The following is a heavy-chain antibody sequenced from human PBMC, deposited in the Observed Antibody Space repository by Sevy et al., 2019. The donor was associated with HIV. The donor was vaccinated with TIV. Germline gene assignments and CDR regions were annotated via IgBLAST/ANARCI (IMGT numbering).Heavy chain of an antibody. CDR1: GFTFNTYS. V-gene: IGHV3-48*02. J-gene: IGHJ4*02. CDR2: IGTAAGVT. Sequence: GGSLRLSCAASGFTFNTYSLIWVRQTPGKGLEWLSFIGTAAGVTYYADSVKGRFSMSRHNAKNSLYLQMNSLRDEDTAGYYCGMCPGHYSIGYWCQGTLVTVSS. D-gene: IGHD2-21*01. CDR3: GMCPGHYSIGY.